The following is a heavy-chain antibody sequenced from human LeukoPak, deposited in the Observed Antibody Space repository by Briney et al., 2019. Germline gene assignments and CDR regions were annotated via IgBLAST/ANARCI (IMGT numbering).Heavy chain of an antibody. J-gene: IGHJ6*03. D-gene: IGHD3-9*01. CDR3: ARVRSPPTGYYYYYYMDV. CDR1: GGSISSYY. Sequence: SETLSLTCTVSGGSISSYYWSWIRQPPGKGLEWIAYIYYSGSTNYNPSLKSRVTISVDTSKNQFSLNLSSVTAADTAVYYCARVRSPPTGYYYYYYMDVWGKGTTVTISS. CDR2: IYYSGST. V-gene: IGHV4-59*01.